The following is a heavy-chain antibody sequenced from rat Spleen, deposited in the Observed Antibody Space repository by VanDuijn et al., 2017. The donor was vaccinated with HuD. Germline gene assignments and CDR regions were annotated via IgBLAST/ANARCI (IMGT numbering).Heavy chain of an antibody. V-gene: IGHV5-25*01. CDR3: ARPFGYNGYWYFDF. J-gene: IGHJ1*01. Sequence: EVQLVESGGGLVQPGRSMKLSCAAAGYTFSNYDMAWVRQAPTKGLEWVASINFDGSGTYYRDSVKGRFTISRDNAKSTLYLQMDSLRSEDTAAYYCARPFGYNGYWYFDFWGPGTMVTVSS. CDR2: INFDGSGT. D-gene: IGHD1-9*01. CDR1: GYTFSNYD.